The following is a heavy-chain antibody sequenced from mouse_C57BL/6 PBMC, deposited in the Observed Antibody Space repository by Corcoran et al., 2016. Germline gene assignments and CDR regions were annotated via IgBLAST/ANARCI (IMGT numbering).Heavy chain of an antibody. J-gene: IGHJ4*01. CDR3: ARSYITPVVATGGYAMDY. CDR2: INPNNGGT. CDR1: GYTFTDYY. V-gene: IGHV1-26*01. D-gene: IGHD1-1*01. Sequence: EVQLQQSGPELVKPGASVKISCKASGYTFTDYYMNWVKQSHGKSLEWIGDINPNNGGTSYNQKFKGKATLTVDKSSSTAYMELRSLTSEDSAVYYCARSYITPVVATGGYAMDYWGQGTSVTVSS.